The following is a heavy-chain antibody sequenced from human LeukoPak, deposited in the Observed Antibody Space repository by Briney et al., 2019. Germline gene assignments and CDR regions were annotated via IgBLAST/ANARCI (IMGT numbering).Heavy chain of an antibody. CDR3: AKSNYDFWSGHRYYFDY. J-gene: IGHJ4*02. D-gene: IGHD3-3*01. CDR2: INHSGST. V-gene: IGHV4-34*01. CDR1: GGSFSGYY. Sequence: PSETLSLTCAVYGGSFSGYYWSWIRQPPGKGLEWIGEINHSGSTNYNPSLKSRVTISVDTSKNQFSLKLSSVTAADTAVYYCAKSNYDFWSGHRYYFDYWGQGTLVTVSS.